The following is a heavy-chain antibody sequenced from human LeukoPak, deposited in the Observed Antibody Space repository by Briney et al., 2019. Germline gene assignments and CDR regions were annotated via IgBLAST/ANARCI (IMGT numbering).Heavy chain of an antibody. V-gene: IGHV3-21*01. CDR1: GSTFISYS. CDR2: ISSSSSYI. D-gene: IGHD5-12*01. Sequence: GGSLRLSCAASGSTFISYSMNWVRQAPGKGLEWVSSISSSSSYIYYADSVKGRFTISRDNAKNSLYLQMNSLRAEDTAVYYCASELVAAPWGQGTLVTVSS. J-gene: IGHJ5*02. CDR3: ASELVAAP.